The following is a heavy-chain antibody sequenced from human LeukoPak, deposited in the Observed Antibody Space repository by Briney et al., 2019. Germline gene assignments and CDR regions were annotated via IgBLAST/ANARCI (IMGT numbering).Heavy chain of an antibody. J-gene: IGHJ5*02. CDR3: ANARIQLWLIWFDP. V-gene: IGHV3-30*18. Sequence: QTGGSLRLSCAASGFTFSSHGMHWVRQAPGKGLEWVAVISYDGSNKYYADSVKGRFTISRDNSKNTLYLQMNSLRAEDTAVYYCANARIQLWLIWFDPWGQGTLVTVSS. D-gene: IGHD5-18*01. CDR2: ISYDGSNK. CDR1: GFTFSSHG.